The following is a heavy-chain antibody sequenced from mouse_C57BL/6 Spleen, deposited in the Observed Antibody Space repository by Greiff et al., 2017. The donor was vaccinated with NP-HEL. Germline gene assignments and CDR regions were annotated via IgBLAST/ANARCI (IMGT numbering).Heavy chain of an antibody. Sequence: QVQLQQSGPELVKPGASVKISCKASGYAFSSSWMNWVKQRPGKGLEWIGRIYPGDGDTNYNGKFKGKATLTADKSSSTAYMQLSSLTSEDSAVYFCARHYYGSSYRDFDYWGQGTTLTVSS. CDR2: IYPGDGDT. CDR3: ARHYYGSSYRDFDY. V-gene: IGHV1-82*01. D-gene: IGHD1-1*01. CDR1: GYAFSSSW. J-gene: IGHJ2*01.